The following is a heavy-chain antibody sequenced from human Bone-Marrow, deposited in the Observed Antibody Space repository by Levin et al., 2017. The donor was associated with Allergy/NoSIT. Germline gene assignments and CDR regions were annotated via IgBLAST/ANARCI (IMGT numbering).Heavy chain of an antibody. CDR3: VRGPQPFDG. V-gene: IGHV4-59*12. J-gene: IGHJ4*02. CDR2: IIYSGTA. CDR1: GGSLGFYF. Sequence: SETLSLTCSVSGGSLGFYFWNWVRQSPGRGLEWLGYIIYSGTAIYNPSLGSRVTISVDTSRNLFSLTLTPVTAAATAIYYCVRGPQPFDGWGQGALVTVSS. D-gene: IGHD2-2*01.